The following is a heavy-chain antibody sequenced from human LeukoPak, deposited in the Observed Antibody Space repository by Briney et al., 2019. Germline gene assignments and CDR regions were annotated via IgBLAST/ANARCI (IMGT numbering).Heavy chain of an antibody. CDR3: ATGQYYYDSSGYYPFDY. J-gene: IGHJ4*02. CDR1: GYTLTELS. D-gene: IGHD3-22*01. CDR2: FDPEDGET. Sequence: GASVKVSCKVSGYTLTELSMHWVRQAPGKGLEWMGGFDPEDGETIYAQKFQGRVTMTEDTSTDTAYMELSSLRSEDTAVYYCATGQYYYDSSGYYPFDYWGQGTLVTVSS. V-gene: IGHV1-24*01.